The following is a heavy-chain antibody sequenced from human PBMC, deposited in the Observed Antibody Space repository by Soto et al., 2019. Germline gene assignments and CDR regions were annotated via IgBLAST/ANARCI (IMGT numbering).Heavy chain of an antibody. D-gene: IGHD2-2*01. V-gene: IGHV4-39*01. CDR1: GDSISSSSYY. Sequence: SETLSLTCTVSGDSISSSSYYWGWIRQPPGKGLEWIGSIYYSGNTFYNPSLKSRVTISVVTSMNQFSLKLNSVTAADTAVYYCASHCSSASCYLPACAYWGQGTLVTVS. J-gene: IGHJ4*02. CDR3: ASHCSSASCYLPACAY. CDR2: IYYSGNT.